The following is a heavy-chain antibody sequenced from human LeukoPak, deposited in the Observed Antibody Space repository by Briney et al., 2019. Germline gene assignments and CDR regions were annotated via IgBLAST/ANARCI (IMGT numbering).Heavy chain of an antibody. D-gene: IGHD4-17*01. J-gene: IGHJ4*02. Sequence: GGSLRLSCAASGSTFSIAWMTWVRQAPGKGLEWVGRIKSKAGGGTTDYSAPVKGRFTISRDDSKNTLYLQMNSLETEDTALYYCTTVRDPGDYAFDYWGQGTVVTVSS. CDR2: IKSKAGGGTT. CDR3: TTVRDPGDYAFDY. CDR1: GSTFSIAW. V-gene: IGHV3-15*01.